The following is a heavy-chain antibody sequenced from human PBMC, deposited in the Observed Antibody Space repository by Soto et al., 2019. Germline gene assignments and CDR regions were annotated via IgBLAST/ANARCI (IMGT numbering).Heavy chain of an antibody. CDR3: ARFLPGFVGENEAFDF. CDR2: IYHSGNT. J-gene: IGHJ4*01. D-gene: IGHD3-3*01. Sequence: QVQLQESGPGLVKPSGTLSLTCTVSGGSISNNNWWSWVRQTPEKGLEWIGQIYHSGNTNYNPSLTSRISMAVDKSKNQVSLKMNSATAADTAVYYCARFLPGFVGENEAFDFWGHGTLVTVSS. V-gene: IGHV4-4*02. CDR1: GGSISNNNW.